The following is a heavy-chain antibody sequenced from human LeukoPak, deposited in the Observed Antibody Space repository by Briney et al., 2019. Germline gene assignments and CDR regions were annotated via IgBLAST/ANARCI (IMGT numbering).Heavy chain of an antibody. Sequence: PGGSPRLSCAASGFTFSSYAMSWVRQAPGKGLEWVSAISGSGGSTYYADSVKGRFTISRDNSGNTLYLQMNRLRAEDTAIYFCAKDLNYAFDYWGQGALVTVSS. J-gene: IGHJ4*02. CDR2: ISGSGGST. CDR3: AKDLNYAFDY. CDR1: GFTFSSYA. V-gene: IGHV3-23*01. D-gene: IGHD1-7*01.